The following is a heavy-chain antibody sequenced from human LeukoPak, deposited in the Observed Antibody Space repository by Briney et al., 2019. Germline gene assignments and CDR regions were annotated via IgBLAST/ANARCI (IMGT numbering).Heavy chain of an antibody. CDR1: GFTFSSYA. CDR2: ISGSGGST. Sequence: GGSLRLSCAASGFTFSSYAMSWVRQAPGKGLEWVSAISGSGGSTYYADSVKGRFTISRDNSKNTLYLQMNSLRAEDTAVYYCAKEGFFGSGWHNRRAFDIWGQGTMVTVSS. D-gene: IGHD6-19*01. CDR3: AKEGFFGSGWHNRRAFDI. J-gene: IGHJ3*02. V-gene: IGHV3-23*01.